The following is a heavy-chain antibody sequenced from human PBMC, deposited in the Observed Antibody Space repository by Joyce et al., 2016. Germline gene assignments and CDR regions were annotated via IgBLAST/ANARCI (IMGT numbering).Heavy chain of an antibody. D-gene: IGHD3-22*01. V-gene: IGHV3-30*03. CDR3: GRDRDSSDYSLDY. CDR2: ISLDGSNK. J-gene: IGHJ4*02. Sequence: GLEWVAVISLDGSNKYYGDSVKGRFTISRDNSKNTVYLQMNSLRREDTAVYYCGRDRDSSDYSLDYWGQGTLVTVSS.